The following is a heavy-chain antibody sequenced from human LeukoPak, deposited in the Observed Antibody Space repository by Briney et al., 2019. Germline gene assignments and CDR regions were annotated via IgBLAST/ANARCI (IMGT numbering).Heavy chain of an antibody. D-gene: IGHD3-3*01. J-gene: IGHJ4*02. CDR3: ARSARLMKGVVEVTALDD. CDR2: LSSSGSAF. Sequence: GGSLRLSCEDSGFTFRSHEMNWVRQAPGKGLEWIAYLSSSGSAFSYADSVKGRFTIARDNAKNSVYLEMNSLRADDTAVYYCARSARLMKGVVEVTALDDWGQGTLVTVSS. CDR1: GFTFRSHE. V-gene: IGHV3-48*03.